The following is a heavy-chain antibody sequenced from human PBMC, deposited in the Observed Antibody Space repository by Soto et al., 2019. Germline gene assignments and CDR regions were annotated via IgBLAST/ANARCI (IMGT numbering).Heavy chain of an antibody. V-gene: IGHV2-5*02. CDR1: GFSLSTSGVG. D-gene: IGHD6-6*01. Sequence: SGPTLVNPTQTLTLTCTFSGFSLSTSGVGVGWIRQPPGKALEWLGIIYWDDDKRCSPSLKSRLAITKETFKNQVVLTMTDMDPVDTATYYCAHSRSSWGGSHYLFYPDVSGEGITVTVS. J-gene: IGHJ6*03. CDR2: IYWDDDK. CDR3: AHSRSSWGGSHYLFYPDV.